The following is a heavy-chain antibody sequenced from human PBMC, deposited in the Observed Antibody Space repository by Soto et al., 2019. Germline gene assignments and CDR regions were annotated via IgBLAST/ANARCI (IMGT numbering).Heavy chain of an antibody. V-gene: IGHV1-18*01. CDR2: ISPYNGKT. CDR3: ARDIYGGNCCDAFDI. CDR1: GYTFTNYG. D-gene: IGHD2-15*01. Sequence: QAQLVQSGAEVKKPGASVNISCKASGYTFTNYGFIWVRQAPGHGLEWVGWISPYNGKTEYAQNLQGRVNMTRDKPTSTAYMELRSLRSDDTAVYYCARDIYGGNCCDAFDIWGQGTMVTVSS. J-gene: IGHJ3*02.